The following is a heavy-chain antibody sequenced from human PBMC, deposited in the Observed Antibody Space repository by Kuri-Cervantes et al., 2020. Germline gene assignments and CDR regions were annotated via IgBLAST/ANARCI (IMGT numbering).Heavy chain of an antibody. J-gene: IGHJ4*02. V-gene: IGHV3-48*03. Sequence: GESLKISCAASGFTFSSSEMSWVRQAPGKGLEWVSYISSGETISYADSVKGRFTISRDNAKNSLYLQMNSLRGEDTAVYYCARLPDLGGSLGYWGQGTLVTVSS. CDR3: ARLPDLGGSLGY. CDR1: GFTFSSSE. D-gene: IGHD3-16*01. CDR2: ISSGETI.